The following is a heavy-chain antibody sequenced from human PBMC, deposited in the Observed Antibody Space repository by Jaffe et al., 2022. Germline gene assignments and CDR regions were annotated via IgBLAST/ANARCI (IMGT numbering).Heavy chain of an antibody. J-gene: IGHJ4*02. CDR1: GFTFSSSW. Sequence: EVQLVESGGGLVQPGGSLRLSCAVSGFTFSSSWMHWVRQAPGEGLLWVSRINSDGSTTSYADSVKGRFTISRDNAKNTLYLQMNSLTAEDTAVYYCARIPYGDYSAFWGQGTLVTVSS. CDR2: INSDGSTT. CDR3: ARIPYGDYSAF. D-gene: IGHD4-17*01. V-gene: IGHV3-74*01.